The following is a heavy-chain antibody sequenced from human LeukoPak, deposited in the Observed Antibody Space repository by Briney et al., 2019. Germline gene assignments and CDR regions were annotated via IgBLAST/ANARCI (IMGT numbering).Heavy chain of an antibody. CDR3: ARDPTPYYDSVNWFDP. CDR1: GYTLTELS. CDR2: IIPIFGTA. J-gene: IGHJ5*02. D-gene: IGHD3-3*01. V-gene: IGHV1-69*13. Sequence: GASVKVSCKVSGYTLTELSMHWVRQAPGKGLEWMGGIIPIFGTANYAQKFQGRVTITADESTSTAYMELSSLRSEDTAVYYCARDPTPYYDSVNWFDPWGLGTLVTVSS.